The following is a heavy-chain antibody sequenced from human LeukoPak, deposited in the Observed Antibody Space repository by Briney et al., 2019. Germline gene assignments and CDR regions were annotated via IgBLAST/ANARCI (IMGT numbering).Heavy chain of an antibody. J-gene: IGHJ5*02. D-gene: IGHD2-21*01. CDR2: IYYSGST. CDR1: GGSISSSSYY. CDR3: ARDLYYNWFDP. Sequence: PSETLSLTCTVSGGSISSSSYYWGWIRQPPGKGLEWIGSIYYSGSTYYNPSLKSRVTISVDTSKNQFSLKLSSVTAANTAVYYCARDLYYNWFDPWGQGTLVTVSS. V-gene: IGHV4-39*07.